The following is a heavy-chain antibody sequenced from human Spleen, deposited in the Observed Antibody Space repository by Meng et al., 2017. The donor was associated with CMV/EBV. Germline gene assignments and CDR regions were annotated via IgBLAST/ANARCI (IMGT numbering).Heavy chain of an antibody. J-gene: IGHJ5*02. V-gene: IGHV3-48*03. CDR3: TGGCSTATCNRRGFNWFDP. D-gene: IGHD2-2*01. Sequence: GESLKISCAASGFTFSSYEMNWVRQAPGKGLEWVSYINSGSTIYYADSVKGRFTISRDNTKNSLYLHMNNLRPEDTAIYYCTGGCSTATCNRRGFNWFDPWGQGTLVTVSS. CDR2: INSGSTI. CDR1: GFTFSSYE.